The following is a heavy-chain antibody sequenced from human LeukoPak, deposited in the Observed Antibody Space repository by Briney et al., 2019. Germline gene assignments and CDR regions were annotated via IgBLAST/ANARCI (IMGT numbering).Heavy chain of an antibody. V-gene: IGHV4-38-2*02. D-gene: IGHD1-26*01. Sequence: KPSETLSLTCTVSGYSISSGYYWGWIRQPPGKGREWIGSIYHSGSTYYNPSLKSRVTISVDTSKNQFSLKLSSVTAADTAVYYCAISSIVGVFDYWGQGTLVTVSS. J-gene: IGHJ4*02. CDR2: IYHSGST. CDR3: AISSIVGVFDY. CDR1: GYSISSGYY.